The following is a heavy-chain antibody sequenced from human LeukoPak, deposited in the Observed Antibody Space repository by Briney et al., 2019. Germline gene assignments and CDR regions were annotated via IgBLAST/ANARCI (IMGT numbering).Heavy chain of an antibody. Sequence: PGGSLRLSCAASGFTFSSYAMHWVRQAPGKGLGWVAVISYDGSNKYYADSVKGRFTISRDNSKNTLYLQMNSLRAEDTAVYYCASLPKLGMLDYWGQGTLVTVSS. CDR2: ISYDGSNK. D-gene: IGHD7-27*01. CDR3: ASLPKLGMLDY. CDR1: GFTFSSYA. V-gene: IGHV3-30*04. J-gene: IGHJ4*02.